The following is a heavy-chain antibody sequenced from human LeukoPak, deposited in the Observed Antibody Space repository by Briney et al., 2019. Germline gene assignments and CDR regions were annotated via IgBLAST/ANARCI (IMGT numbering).Heavy chain of an antibody. J-gene: IGHJ4*02. V-gene: IGHV4-59*01. CDR3: ARVTRYCSGGSCLYYFDY. Sequence: SETLSLTCTVSGGSISSYYWSWIRQPPGKGLEWIGYIYYSGSTNYNPSLKSRVTISVDTSKNQFSLKLSSVTAADTAVYYCARVTRYCSGGSCLYYFDYWGQGTLVTVSS. D-gene: IGHD2-15*01. CDR2: IYYSGST. CDR1: GGSISSYY.